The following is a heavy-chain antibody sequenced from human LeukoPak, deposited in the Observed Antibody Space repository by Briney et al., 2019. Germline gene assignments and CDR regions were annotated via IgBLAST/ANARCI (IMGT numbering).Heavy chain of an antibody. CDR2: IYTSGTI. CDR1: GGSISSYY. Sequence: PSETLSLTCTVSGGSISSYYWSWIRQPAGTALEWIGRIYTSGTITYNPSLKSRVTMSVDTSKNQFSLKLSSVTAADTAVYYCEREGLIAARLYYYYYMDVWGKGTTVTVSS. CDR3: EREGLIAARLYYYYYMDV. V-gene: IGHV4-4*07. J-gene: IGHJ6*03. D-gene: IGHD6-6*01.